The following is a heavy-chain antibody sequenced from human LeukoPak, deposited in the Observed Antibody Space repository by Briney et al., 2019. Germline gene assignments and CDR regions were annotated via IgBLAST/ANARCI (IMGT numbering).Heavy chain of an antibody. CDR2: IFYGGST. D-gene: IGHD3-9*01. Sequence: SETLSLACTVSGGSISGYYWSWIRQPPGKGLECIGYIFYGGSTNYNPSLKSRVTISVDTSKNQFSLKLSSVTAADTAVYYCARRYFDWSTFDYWGQGTLVTVSS. V-gene: IGHV4-59*08. CDR3: ARRYFDWSTFDY. J-gene: IGHJ4*02. CDR1: GGSISGYY.